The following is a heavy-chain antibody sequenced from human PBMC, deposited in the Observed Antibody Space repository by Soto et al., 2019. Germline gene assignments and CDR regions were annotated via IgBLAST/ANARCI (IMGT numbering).Heavy chain of an antibody. Sequence: QVQLVQSGAEVKKPGSSVKVSCMASGGTFNTFAISWVRQAPGQGLEGMGGIIPMFGTAHYAPKIQGRVPIPADESTRTVYMELSSLRSEDKAVYYCARFSPPRGYYAYWGRGTLVTVSS. V-gene: IGHV1-69*01. CDR3: ARFSPPRGYYAY. CDR2: IIPMFGTA. CDR1: GGTFNTFA. J-gene: IGHJ4*02. D-gene: IGHD3-22*01.